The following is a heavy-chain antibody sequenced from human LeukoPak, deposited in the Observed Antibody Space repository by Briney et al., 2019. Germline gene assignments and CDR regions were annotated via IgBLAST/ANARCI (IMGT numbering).Heavy chain of an antibody. V-gene: IGHV1-2*06. D-gene: IGHD1-26*01. CDR1: GYTFTGYY. CDR2: INPNSGGT. Sequence: ASVKVSCKASGYTFTGYYMHWVRQAPGQGLEWMGRINPNSGGTNYAQKFQGRVTMTRGTSISTAYMELSRLRSDDTAVYYCARGRRVGATGRGDFDIWGQGTMVTVSS. CDR3: ARGRRVGATGRGDFDI. J-gene: IGHJ3*02.